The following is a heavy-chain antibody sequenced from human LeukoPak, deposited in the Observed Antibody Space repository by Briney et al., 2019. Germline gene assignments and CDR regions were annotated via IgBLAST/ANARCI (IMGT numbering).Heavy chain of an antibody. Sequence: SQTLSLTCSVFGGSISSGSHFWSWIRQLPGKGLEWLGYVDYSGTIYYNSSLESRLTLSVDTSNNQFSLDLRSMTAADTAVYYCARGRLARNPYFDSWGQGALVAVSS. CDR1: GGSISSGSHF. CDR2: VDYSGTI. D-gene: IGHD6-19*01. CDR3: ARGRLARNPYFDS. J-gene: IGHJ4*02. V-gene: IGHV4-31*03.